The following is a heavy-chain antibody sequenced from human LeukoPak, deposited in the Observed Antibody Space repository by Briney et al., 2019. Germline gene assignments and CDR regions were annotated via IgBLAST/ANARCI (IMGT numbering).Heavy chain of an antibody. V-gene: IGHV6-1*01. CDR3: ARGWLRSGFDL. D-gene: IGHD5-12*01. CDR1: GDSVSSA. CDR2: TYYSSKWYT. Sequence: SQTLSLTCAIPGDSVSSAWNWIRQSPSRGLEWLGRTYYSSKWYTDYAVSVKGRVSINPDTSKNQLSLQLSSVTPEDTAVYYCARGWLRSGFDLWGQGTLVTVSS. J-gene: IGHJ4*02.